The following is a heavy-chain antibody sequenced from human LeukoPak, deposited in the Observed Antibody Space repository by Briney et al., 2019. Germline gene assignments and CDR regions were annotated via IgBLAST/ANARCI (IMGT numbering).Heavy chain of an antibody. CDR1: GFTVSSNY. CDR3: AREFRATDDYGDYGGSS. V-gene: IGHV3-53*01. D-gene: IGHD4-17*01. Sequence: GGSLRLSCAASGFTVSSNYMSWVRQAPGKGLEWVSVIYSGGSTYYADSVKGRFTISRDNSKNTLYLQMNSLRAEDTAVYYCAREFRATDDYGDYGGSSWGQGTLVTVSS. CDR2: IYSGGST. J-gene: IGHJ4*02.